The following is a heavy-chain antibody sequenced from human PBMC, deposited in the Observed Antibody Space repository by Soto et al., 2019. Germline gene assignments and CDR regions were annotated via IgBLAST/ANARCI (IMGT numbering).Heavy chain of an antibody. V-gene: IGHV1-18*04. CDR3: AGEFFLTGYPSGWFDP. Sequence: ASVKVSCKASGYTFTSYGISWVRQAPGQGLEWMGWISAYNGNTNYAQKLQGRVTMTTDTSTSTAYMELRSLRSDDTAVYYCAGEFFLTGYPSGWFDPWGQGTLVTVSS. D-gene: IGHD3-9*01. CDR2: ISAYNGNT. J-gene: IGHJ5*02. CDR1: GYTFTSYG.